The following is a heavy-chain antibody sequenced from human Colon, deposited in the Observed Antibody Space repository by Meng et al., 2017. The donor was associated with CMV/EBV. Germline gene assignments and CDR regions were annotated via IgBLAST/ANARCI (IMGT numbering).Heavy chain of an antibody. Sequence: VYGGSFSGYCWSWIRQPQGRGLEWIGEIHHSGSTNYIPSLKSRVTISLDTSMNQFSLRLSSVTAADTALYYCASGRGDYSPPIFEYWGQGALVTVSS. J-gene: IGHJ4*02. CDR2: IHHSGST. CDR3: ASGRGDYSPPIFEY. CDR1: GGSFSGYC. D-gene: IGHD4-11*01. V-gene: IGHV4-34*01.